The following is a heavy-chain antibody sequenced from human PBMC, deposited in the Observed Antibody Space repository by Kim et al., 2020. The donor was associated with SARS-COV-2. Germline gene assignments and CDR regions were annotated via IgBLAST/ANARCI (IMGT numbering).Heavy chain of an antibody. CDR3: ASEEQLKNWYFDL. CDR1: GFTFSSYS. Sequence: GGSLRLSCAASGFTFSSYSMNWVRQAPGKGLEWVSSISSSSSYIYYADSVKGRFTISRDNAKNSLYLQMNSLRAEDTAVYYCASEEQLKNWYFDLWGRGTLVTVSS. CDR2: ISSSSSYI. D-gene: IGHD6-13*01. J-gene: IGHJ2*01. V-gene: IGHV3-21*01.